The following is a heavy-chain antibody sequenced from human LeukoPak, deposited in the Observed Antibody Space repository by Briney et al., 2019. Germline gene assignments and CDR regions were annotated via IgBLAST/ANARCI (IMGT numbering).Heavy chain of an antibody. CDR2: ISGSGGTT. Sequence: TGGSLRLSCAASGFTFSNYAMIWVRQAPGKGLEWVSVISGSGGTTYYADSVKGRFTISRDNSKNTLYLQMNSLRADDTAVYYCAKEGDTLGYCSGGICAGPFDIWGQGTMVTVSS. D-gene: IGHD2-15*01. J-gene: IGHJ3*02. V-gene: IGHV3-23*01. CDR3: AKEGDTLGYCSGGICAGPFDI. CDR1: GFTFSNYA.